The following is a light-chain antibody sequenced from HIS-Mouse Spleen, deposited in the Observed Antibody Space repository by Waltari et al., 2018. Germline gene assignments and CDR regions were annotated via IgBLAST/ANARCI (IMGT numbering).Light chain of an antibody. CDR1: NIGSKS. V-gene: IGLV3-21*02. CDR2: EDS. CDR3: QVWDSSSDRV. Sequence: SYVLTQPPSVSVAPGQTARITCGGNNIGSKSVHWYQQKPGQAPGLVVYEDSDRPSGIPERVSGSNSGNTASLTISRVEAGDEADYYCQVWDSSSDRVFGTGTKVTVI. J-gene: IGLJ1*01.